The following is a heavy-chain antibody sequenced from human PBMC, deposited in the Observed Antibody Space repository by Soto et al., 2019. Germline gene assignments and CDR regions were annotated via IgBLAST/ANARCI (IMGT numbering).Heavy chain of an antibody. Sequence: ASMKVSRTVSGYTLNELSMHWVRQAPGKGLEWVGGFDPEDGEIIYAQKFQGRVTMTEDTSTCTAYMELSSLRSEDTAVYYCARDRGYNWNYVSYMDVWGKGTTVTVSS. D-gene: IGHD1-7*01. V-gene: IGHV1-24*01. CDR1: GYTLNELS. CDR2: FDPEDGEI. CDR3: ARDRGYNWNYVSYMDV. J-gene: IGHJ6*03.